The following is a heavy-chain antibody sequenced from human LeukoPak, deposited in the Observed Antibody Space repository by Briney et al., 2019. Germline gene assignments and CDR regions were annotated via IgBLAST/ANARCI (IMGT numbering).Heavy chain of an antibody. Sequence: GGSLRLSCAASGFTFSSFAMSWVRQAPGKGLEWVSSISGSGGSTYYADSVKGRFTISRDNSKNTLYVQMNSLRAEDTAVYSCAKGLQWELPFDYWGQGTLVTVSS. CDR3: AKGLQWELPFDY. CDR1: GFTFSSFA. D-gene: IGHD1-26*01. J-gene: IGHJ4*02. V-gene: IGHV3-23*01. CDR2: ISGSGGST.